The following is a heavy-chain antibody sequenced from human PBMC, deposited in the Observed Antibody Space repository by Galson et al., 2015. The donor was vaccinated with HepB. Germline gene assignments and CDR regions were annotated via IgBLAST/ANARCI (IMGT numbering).Heavy chain of an antibody. D-gene: IGHD6-13*01. CDR3: ARGRSTWSGDWFDP. CDR1: GDTINSFF. J-gene: IGHJ5*02. CDR2: INPSGTNT. Sequence: SVKVSCKASGDTINSFFMHWVRQAPGQGLEWMGVINPSGTNTRLAKTFQGRVTMTRDTATSTVYMELNSLTSEDTAAFYCARGRSTWSGDWFDPWGQGTLVTVSS. V-gene: IGHV1-46*02.